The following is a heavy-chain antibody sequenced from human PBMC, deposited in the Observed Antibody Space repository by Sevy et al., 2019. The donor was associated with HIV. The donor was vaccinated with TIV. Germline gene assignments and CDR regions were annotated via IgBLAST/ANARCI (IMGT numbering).Heavy chain of an antibody. CDR2: IYSGGST. CDR3: ARDRITMVQGVITHYFDY. J-gene: IGHJ4*02. D-gene: IGHD3-10*01. Sequence: GGSLRLSCAASGFTVSSNYMSWVRQAPGKGLEWVSVIYSGGSTYYADSVKGRFTISRDNSKNTLYLQMKSLRAEDTAVYYCARDRITMVQGVITHYFDYWGQGTLVTVSS. CDR1: GFTVSSNY. V-gene: IGHV3-53*01.